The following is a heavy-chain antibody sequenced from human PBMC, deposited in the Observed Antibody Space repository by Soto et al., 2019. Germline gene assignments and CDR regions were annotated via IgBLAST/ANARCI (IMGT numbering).Heavy chain of an antibody. D-gene: IGHD3-3*01. Sequence: PSQTLSLTCAISGDSVSSNSAAWNWIRQSPSRGLEWLGRTYYRSKWYNDYAVSVKSRITINPDASKSQFALQLNAVTPEDTAVYYCARGADYDFWTGSLGYFDYWRQGPLVT. V-gene: IGHV6-1*01. CDR1: GDSVSSNSAA. J-gene: IGHJ4*02. CDR2: TYYRSKWYN. CDR3: ARGADYDFWTGSLGYFDY.